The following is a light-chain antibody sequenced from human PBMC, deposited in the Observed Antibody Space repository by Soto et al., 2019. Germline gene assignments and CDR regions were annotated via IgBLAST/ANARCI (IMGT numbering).Light chain of an antibody. J-gene: IGKJ5*01. CDR1: QSISNY. CDR2: AAS. CDR3: QQYNSYPNT. V-gene: IGKV1-16*02. Sequence: TKLTLSPSSLSASLGDRVPIACRASQSISNYLAWFQHKPGKAPRPLIYAASTLQSGVPSKFSGSGSGTDFTLTISSLQPEDFATYYCQQYNSYPNTFGQGTRLEIK.